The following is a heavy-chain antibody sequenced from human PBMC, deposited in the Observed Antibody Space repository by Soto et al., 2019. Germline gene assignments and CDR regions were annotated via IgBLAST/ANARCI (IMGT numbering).Heavy chain of an antibody. D-gene: IGHD3-3*01. J-gene: IGHJ1*01. CDR2: ISSSSSYI. Sequence: GGSLRLSCAASGFTFSSYSMNWVRQAPGKGLEWVSSISSSSSYIYYADSVKGRFTISRDNAKNSLYLQMNSLRAEDTAVYYCARAYYDFWSCYSAEYFQHWGQGTLVTVSS. CDR3: ARAYYDFWSCYSAEYFQH. V-gene: IGHV3-21*01. CDR1: GFTFSSYS.